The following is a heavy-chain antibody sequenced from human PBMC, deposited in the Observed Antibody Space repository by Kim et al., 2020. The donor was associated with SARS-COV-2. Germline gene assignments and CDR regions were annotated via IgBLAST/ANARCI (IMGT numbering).Heavy chain of an antibody. D-gene: IGHD4-4*01. CDR3: AREGWGGYSNLGGMDV. Sequence: SENLSLTCTVSGGSISSYYWSWIRQPPGKGLEWIGYIYYSGSTNYNPSLKSRVTISVDTSKNQFSLKLSSVTAADTAVYYCAREGWGGYSNLGGMDVWGQGTTVTVSS. CDR2: IYYSGST. CDR1: GGSISSYY. J-gene: IGHJ6*02. V-gene: IGHV4-59*01.